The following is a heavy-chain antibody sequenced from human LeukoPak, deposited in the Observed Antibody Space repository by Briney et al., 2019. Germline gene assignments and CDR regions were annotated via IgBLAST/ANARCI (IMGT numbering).Heavy chain of an antibody. D-gene: IGHD2-2*02. J-gene: IGHJ4*02. CDR3: ASGEGAKPYYFDY. V-gene: IGHV4-34*01. Sequence: PSETLSLTCAVYGGSFSGYYWSWIRQPPGKGLEWIGEINHSGSTNYNPSLKSRVTISVDTSKNQFSLKLSSVTAADTAVYYCASGEGAKPYYFDYWGQGTLVTVSS. CDR2: INHSGST. CDR1: GGSFSGYY.